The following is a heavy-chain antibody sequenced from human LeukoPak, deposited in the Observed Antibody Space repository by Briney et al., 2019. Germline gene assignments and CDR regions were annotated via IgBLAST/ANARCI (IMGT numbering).Heavy chain of an antibody. Sequence: PGGSLRLSCAASGFTFSSYSMNWVRQAPGKGLEWVSSISSSSSYIYYADSVEGRFTISRDNAKNSLYLQMNSLRAEDTAVYYCARFRRADLAGTGVRWFDPWGQGTLVTVSS. CDR3: ARFRRADLAGTGVRWFDP. CDR2: ISSSSSYI. CDR1: GFTFSSYS. V-gene: IGHV3-21*01. D-gene: IGHD6-19*01. J-gene: IGHJ5*02.